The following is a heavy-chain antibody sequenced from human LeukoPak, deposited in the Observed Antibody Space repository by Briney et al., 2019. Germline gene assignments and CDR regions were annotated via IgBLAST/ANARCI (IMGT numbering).Heavy chain of an antibody. J-gene: IGHJ5*02. D-gene: IGHD2-2*01. V-gene: IGHV6-1*01. Sequence: SQTLSLTCAISGDSVSSNSVTWNWIRQSPSRGLEWLGRTYYRSTWYNDYAVSVRGRITVNPDTSKNQFSLHPNSVTPEDTAVYYCARRLTQYDCFDPWGQGILVTVSS. CDR3: ARRLTQYDCFDP. CDR2: TYYRSTWYN. CDR1: GDSVSSNSVT.